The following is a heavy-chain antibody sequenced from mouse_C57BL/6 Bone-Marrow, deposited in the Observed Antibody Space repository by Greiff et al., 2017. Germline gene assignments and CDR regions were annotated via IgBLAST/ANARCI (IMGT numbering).Heavy chain of an antibody. CDR1: GYTFTSSW. D-gene: IGHD1-1*02. CDR3: YYAELAY. J-gene: IGHJ3*01. CDR2: VHPNSGST. V-gene: IGHV1-64*01. Sequence: QVQLQQPGAELVKPGASVKLSCKASGYTFTSSWMHWVKQRPGQGLAWIGLVHPNSGSTNYNEKFKLKATLTADKSSRTVDMQRSSMASEDSAVYYCYYAELAYWGQGTLVTVSA.